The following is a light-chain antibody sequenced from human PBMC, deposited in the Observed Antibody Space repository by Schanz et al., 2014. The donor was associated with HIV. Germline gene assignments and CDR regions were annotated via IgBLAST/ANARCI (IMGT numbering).Light chain of an antibody. CDR3: LQYNDDVYT. V-gene: IGKV1-5*03. CDR1: QTIYSW. Sequence: DIQMTQSPSTLSASVGDRVTLTCRASQTIYSWLAWYQQKPGRAPNLLIYQASTLETGVPSRFSGSGSGTEFTLTISSLQPGDFATYYCLQYNDDVYTFGQGTKLEIK. CDR2: QAS. J-gene: IGKJ2*01.